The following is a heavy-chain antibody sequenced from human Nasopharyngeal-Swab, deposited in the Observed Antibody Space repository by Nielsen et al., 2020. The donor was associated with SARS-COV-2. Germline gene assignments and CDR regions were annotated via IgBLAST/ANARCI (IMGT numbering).Heavy chain of an antibody. CDR2: ISGGGGST. CDR1: GFTFSSYA. D-gene: IGHD1-26*01. Sequence: GGSLRLSCAASGFTFSSYAMSWVRQAPGKGLEWVSAISGGGGSTYYADSVKGRFTISRDNSKNTLYLQMNSLRAEDTAVYYCAREGQVGATTGLDYWGQGTLVTVSS. J-gene: IGHJ4*02. CDR3: AREGQVGATTGLDY. V-gene: IGHV3-23*01.